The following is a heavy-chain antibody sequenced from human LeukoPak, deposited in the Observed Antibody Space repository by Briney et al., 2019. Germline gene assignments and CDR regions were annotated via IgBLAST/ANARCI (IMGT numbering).Heavy chain of an antibody. CDR1: GGTFSSYA. CDR3: ARSFYGGPTSKYYFDY. Sequence: ASVKVSCKASGGTFSSYAISWVRQAPGQGLEWMGGIIPIFGTANYAQKFQGRVTITADESTSTAYMELSSLRSVDTAVYYCARSFYGGPTSKYYFDYWGQGTLVTVSS. J-gene: IGHJ4*02. D-gene: IGHD4-23*01. CDR2: IIPIFGTA. V-gene: IGHV1-69*13.